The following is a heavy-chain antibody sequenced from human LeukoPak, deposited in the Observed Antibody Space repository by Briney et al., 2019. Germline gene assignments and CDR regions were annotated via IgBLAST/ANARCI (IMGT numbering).Heavy chain of an antibody. J-gene: IGHJ4*02. D-gene: IGHD6-13*01. V-gene: IGHV3-23*01. CDR1: GFTFSSYG. Sequence: PGGSLRLSCAASGFTFSSYGMSWVRQAPGKGPEWVSAISGSGGSTYYADSVKGRFTISRDNSKNTLYLQMNSLRAEDTAVYYCASRSSWIYFDYWGQGTLVTVSS. CDR2: ISGSGGST. CDR3: ASRSSWIYFDY.